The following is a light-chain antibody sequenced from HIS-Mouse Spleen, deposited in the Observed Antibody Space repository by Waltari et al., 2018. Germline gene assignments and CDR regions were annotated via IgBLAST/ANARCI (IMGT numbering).Light chain of an antibody. Sequence: QSVLTQPPSASGTPGQRVTIPCSGSSPNIGSNYVYWYQQLPGTAPKPPIYRNNQRPSGVPDRFSGSKSGTSASLAISGLRSEDEADYYCATWDDSLSGVVFGGGTKLTVL. V-gene: IGLV1-47*01. CDR2: RNN. CDR3: ATWDDSLSGVV. CDR1: SPNIGSNY. J-gene: IGLJ2*01.